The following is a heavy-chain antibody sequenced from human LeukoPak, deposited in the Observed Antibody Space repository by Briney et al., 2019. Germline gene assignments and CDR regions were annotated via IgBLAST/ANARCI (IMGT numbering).Heavy chain of an antibody. CDR1: GFSFSSYE. CDR3: ANCYYGSGSCFDY. D-gene: IGHD3-10*01. V-gene: IGHV3-48*03. CDR2: ISSSGTTM. J-gene: IGHJ4*02. Sequence: PGGSLRLSCAASGFSFSSYEMNWSRKPPGKGLEWVSYISSSGTTMYYADSVKGRFTISRDNADNSVYLQMDSLRAEDTAVYYCANCYYGSGSCFDYWGQGTLVTVSS.